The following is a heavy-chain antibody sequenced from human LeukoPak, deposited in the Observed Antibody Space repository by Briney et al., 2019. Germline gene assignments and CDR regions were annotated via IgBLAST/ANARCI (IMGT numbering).Heavy chain of an antibody. CDR1: GYTFSGYY. J-gene: IGHJ4*02. CDR3: ARENSSGWAPFDY. CDR2: INANSGGA. Sequence: ASVKISCTASGYTFSGYYMHWVRQAPGQGLEWMVWINANSGGANYVQKFQGRVSMTRDTSISTANMELSKLSADDTAVYYCARENSSGWAPFDYWGQGTLVTVSS. D-gene: IGHD6-19*01. V-gene: IGHV1-2*02.